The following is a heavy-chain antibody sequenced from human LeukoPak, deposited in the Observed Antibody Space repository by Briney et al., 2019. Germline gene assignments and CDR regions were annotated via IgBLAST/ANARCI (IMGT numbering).Heavy chain of an antibody. J-gene: IGHJ3*02. CDR3: ARDRGGCSGGSCYSLDAFDI. D-gene: IGHD2-15*01. V-gene: IGHV4-61*02. CDR2: IYTGGST. CDR1: GGSISSGSYY. Sequence: SETLSLTCTVSGGSISSGSYYWSWIRQPAGKGLEWIGRIYTGGSTNYNPSLKSRVTISVDTSKNQFSLKLSSVTAADTAVYYCARDRGGCSGGSCYSLDAFDIWGQGTMVTVSS.